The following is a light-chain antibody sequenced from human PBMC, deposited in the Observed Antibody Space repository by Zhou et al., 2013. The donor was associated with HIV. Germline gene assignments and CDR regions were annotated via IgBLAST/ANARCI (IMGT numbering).Light chain of an antibody. J-gene: IGKJ1*01. CDR3: QQYGSSPRT. Sequence: EIVLTQSPVTLSLSPGERATLSCRASQSLSSTYLAWYQQKPGQAPRLLIYGASSRATGIPDRFSGSGSGTDFTLTISRLEPEDFAVYYCQQYGSSPRTFGQGTKVEIK. V-gene: IGKV3-20*01. CDR1: QSLSSTY. CDR2: GAS.